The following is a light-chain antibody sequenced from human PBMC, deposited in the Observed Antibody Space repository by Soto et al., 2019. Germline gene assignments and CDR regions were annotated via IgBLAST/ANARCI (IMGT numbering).Light chain of an antibody. Sequence: IVMTQSPATLSVSPGERTTLSCRASQSVSSNFLDWYQQKPGQAPRLLIYGASSRATGIPDRFSGSGSGTDLTLTISRLEPEDFAVYYCQQYETSPRTFGQGTKVDI. CDR2: GAS. CDR3: QQYETSPRT. V-gene: IGKV3-20*01. CDR1: QSVSSNF. J-gene: IGKJ1*01.